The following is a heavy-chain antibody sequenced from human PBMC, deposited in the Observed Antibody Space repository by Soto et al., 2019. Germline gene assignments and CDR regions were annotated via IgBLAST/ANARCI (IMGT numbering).Heavy chain of an antibody. CDR2: IDWDDDK. J-gene: IGHJ4*02. CDR3: ARMFHCSGGTCPFDY. Sequence: TLSLTCTVSGGSISSGDFHWTWIRQPPGKGLEWLARIDWDDDKFYNTSLRTRLTISKDSSKNQVVLTMTNMDPVDTATYYCARMFHCSGGTCPFDYWGQGALVTVSS. V-gene: IGHV2-70*04. D-gene: IGHD2-15*01. CDR1: GGSISSGDFH.